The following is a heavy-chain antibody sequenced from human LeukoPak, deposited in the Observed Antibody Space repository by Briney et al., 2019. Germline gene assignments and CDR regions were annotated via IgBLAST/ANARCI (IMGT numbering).Heavy chain of an antibody. J-gene: IGHJ4*02. Sequence: GRSLRLSCAASGFTFSSYAMHWVRQAPGKGLEWVAVISYDGSNKYYADSVKGRFTISRDNSKNTLYLQMNSLRAEDTAVYYCAKHKQLFIEYFDYWGQGTLVTVSS. CDR2: ISYDGSNK. CDR1: GFTFSSYA. V-gene: IGHV3-30-3*02. CDR3: AKHKQLFIEYFDY. D-gene: IGHD2-15*01.